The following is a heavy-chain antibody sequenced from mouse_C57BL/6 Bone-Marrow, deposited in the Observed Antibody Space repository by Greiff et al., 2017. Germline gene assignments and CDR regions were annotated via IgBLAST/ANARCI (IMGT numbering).Heavy chain of an antibody. J-gene: IGHJ4*01. CDR3: TRDNWDGAMDY. D-gene: IGHD4-1*01. Sequence: EVQGVESGEGLVKPGGSLKLSCAASGFTFSSYAMSWVRQTPEKRLEWVAYISSGGDYIYYADTVKGRFTISRANARNTLYLQMGRLKSEDTAMYYCTRDNWDGAMDYWGQGTSVTVSS. CDR2: ISSGGDYI. V-gene: IGHV5-9-1*02. CDR1: GFTFSSYA.